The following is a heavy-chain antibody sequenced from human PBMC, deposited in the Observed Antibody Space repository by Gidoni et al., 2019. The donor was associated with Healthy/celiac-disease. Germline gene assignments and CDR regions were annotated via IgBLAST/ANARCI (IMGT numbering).Heavy chain of an antibody. D-gene: IGHD5-12*01. V-gene: IGHV3-66*01. CDR3: ARGGSCYDTFLFDY. J-gene: IGHJ4*02. Sequence: EVQLVESGGGLVPPGGSLSLSCAASGFTVSSNYMSWVRQAPGKGLEWVSVNYSGGSTYYADSVKGRFTISRDNSKNTLYLQMNSLRAEDTAVYYCARGGSCYDTFLFDYWGQGTLVTVSS. CDR2: NYSGGST. CDR1: GFTVSSNY.